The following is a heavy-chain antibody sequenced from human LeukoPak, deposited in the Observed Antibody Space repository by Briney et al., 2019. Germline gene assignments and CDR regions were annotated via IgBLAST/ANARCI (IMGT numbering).Heavy chain of an antibody. CDR1: GFTFSSYA. V-gene: IGHV3-23*01. Sequence: GGSLRLFCAASGFTFSSYAMSWVRQAPGKGLEWVSAISGSGGSTCYADSVKGRFTISRDNSKNTLYLQMNSLRAEDTAVYYCAKAPFTPYDYVWGSYDADYWGQGTLVTVSS. CDR3: AKAPFTPYDYVWGSYDADY. CDR2: ISGSGGST. D-gene: IGHD3-16*01. J-gene: IGHJ4*02.